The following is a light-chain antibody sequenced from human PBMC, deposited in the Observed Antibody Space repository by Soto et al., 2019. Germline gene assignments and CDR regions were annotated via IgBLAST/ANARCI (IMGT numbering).Light chain of an antibody. CDR3: QKYNNWPPWT. Sequence: EIVMTQSPATLSVSPGERATLSCRASQSVSNNLAGYQQKAGQAPTLLIYGASTRATGIPARFSGSGSGTEFTLTISSLQSEDFAVYSCQKYNNWPPWTFGQGTKVEI. CDR2: GAS. V-gene: IGKV3-15*01. CDR1: QSVSNN. J-gene: IGKJ1*01.